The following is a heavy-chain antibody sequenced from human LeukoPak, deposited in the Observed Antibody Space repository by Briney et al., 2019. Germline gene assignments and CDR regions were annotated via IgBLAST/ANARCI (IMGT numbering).Heavy chain of an antibody. D-gene: IGHD6-19*01. Sequence: SETLSLTCTVSGGSLSSYYWSWIRQPPGRAREGFGYIYYSGSTNYNPSLKSRVTMSVDTSKNQFSLKLSSVTAADTAVYYCARDSSSGWSWFDPWGQGTLVTVSS. CDR2: IYYSGST. CDR1: GGSLSSYY. V-gene: IGHV4-59*12. CDR3: ARDSSSGWSWFDP. J-gene: IGHJ5*02.